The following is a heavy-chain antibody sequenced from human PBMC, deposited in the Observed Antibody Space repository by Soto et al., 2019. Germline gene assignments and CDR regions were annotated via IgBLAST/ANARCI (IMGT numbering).Heavy chain of an antibody. CDR1: GGTFSSYA. V-gene: IGHV1-69*12. Sequence: QVQLVQSGAEVKKPGSSVKVSCKASGGTFSSYAISWVRQAPGQGLEWMGGIIPIFGTANYAQKFQGRVAITADESTSTAYMVLSSLRSEDTAVYYCARDGALTYYDFWSGRRPYYFDYWGQGTLVTVSS. CDR2: IIPIFGTA. D-gene: IGHD3-3*01. J-gene: IGHJ4*02. CDR3: ARDGALTYYDFWSGRRPYYFDY.